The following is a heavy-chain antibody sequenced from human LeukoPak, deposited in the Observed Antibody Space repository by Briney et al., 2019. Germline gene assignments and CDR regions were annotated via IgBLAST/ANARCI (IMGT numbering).Heavy chain of an antibody. CDR1: GFSFSNYA. V-gene: IGHV3-23*03. Sequence: PGASLRLSCAASGFSFSNYAMIWVRQAPAKGLEWVSIIHNDGETTYYTDSVKGRFGVSRDNSKNTLYLEMNSLRAEDTAVYFCAKAEGGTYFNYCFDYWGQGTLVTVSS. J-gene: IGHJ4*02. CDR2: IHNDGETT. D-gene: IGHD1-26*01. CDR3: AKAEGGTYFNYCFDY.